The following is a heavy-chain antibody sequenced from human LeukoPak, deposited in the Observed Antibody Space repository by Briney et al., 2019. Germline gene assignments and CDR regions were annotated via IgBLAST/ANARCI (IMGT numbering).Heavy chain of an antibody. CDR3: ARMDFGSGSYYVLNSPDY. J-gene: IGHJ4*02. CDR2: ISGGGAST. D-gene: IGHD3-10*01. V-gene: IGHV3-23*01. CDR1: GFTFSSYA. Sequence: GGSLRLSCAVSGFTFSSYAMSWVRQAPGEGLEWVSAISGGGASTYYADSVKGRFTISRDNSKNTLYLKMNSLRAEDTAVYYCARMDFGSGSYYVLNSPDYWGLGTLVTVSS.